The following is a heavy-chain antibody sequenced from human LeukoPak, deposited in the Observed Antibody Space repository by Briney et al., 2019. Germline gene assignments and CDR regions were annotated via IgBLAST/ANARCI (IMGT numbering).Heavy chain of an antibody. D-gene: IGHD6-6*01. V-gene: IGHV5-51*01. CDR2: IYPGDSDT. J-gene: IGHJ4*02. CDR1: GYSFTSYW. Sequence: GESLEISCKGSGYSFTSYWIGWVRQMPGKGLEWMGIIYPGDSDTRYSPSFQGQVTISADKSVSTAYLQWSSLKASDTAMYYCASRPALAARVYWGQGTLVTVSS. CDR3: ASRPALAARVY.